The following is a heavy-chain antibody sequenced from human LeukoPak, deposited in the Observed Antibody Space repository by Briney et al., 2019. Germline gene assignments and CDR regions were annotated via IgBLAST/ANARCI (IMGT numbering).Heavy chain of an antibody. Sequence: PSETLFLTCTVSGGSISSYYWSWIRQPPGKGLEWIGYIYYSGSTNYNPSLKSRVTISVDTSKNQFSLKLSSVTAADTAVYYCAREIRLDYYDSSGYYYRDAFDIWGQGTMVTVSS. D-gene: IGHD3-22*01. CDR1: GGSISSYY. CDR3: AREIRLDYYDSSGYYYRDAFDI. V-gene: IGHV4-59*01. J-gene: IGHJ3*02. CDR2: IYYSGST.